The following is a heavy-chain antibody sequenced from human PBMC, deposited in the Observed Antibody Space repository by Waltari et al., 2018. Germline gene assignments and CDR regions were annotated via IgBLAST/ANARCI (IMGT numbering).Heavy chain of an antibody. CDR1: GGSVSSSSYY. V-gene: IGHV4-39*01. J-gene: IGHJ4*02. CDR3: ASYKVRDGYVDY. Sequence: QLQLQESGPGLVKPSETLSLTCTVSGGSVSSSSYYWGWIRQPPWKGLEWIGSIYYSGSTYYNPSLKSRVTISVDTSKNQFSLKLSSVTAADTAVYYCASYKVRDGYVDYWGQGTLVTVSS. CDR2: IYYSGST. D-gene: IGHD3-10*01.